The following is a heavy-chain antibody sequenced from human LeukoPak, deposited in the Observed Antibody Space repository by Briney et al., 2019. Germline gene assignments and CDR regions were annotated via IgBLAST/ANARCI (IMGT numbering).Heavy chain of an antibody. Sequence: SETLSLTCTVSGGSVSSGSYYWSWIRQPPGKGLEWIGYISYSGRTNYSPSLKSRVTISVDTSKNQFSLKLTSVTAADTAVYYCASVRSGTYYFSYWGQGALVTVSS. CDR1: GGSVSSGSYY. CDR2: ISYSGRT. CDR3: ASVRSGTYYFSY. V-gene: IGHV4-61*01. J-gene: IGHJ4*02. D-gene: IGHD1/OR15-1a*01.